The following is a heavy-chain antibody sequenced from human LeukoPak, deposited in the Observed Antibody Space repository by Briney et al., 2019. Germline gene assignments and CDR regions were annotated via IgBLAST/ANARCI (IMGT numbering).Heavy chain of an antibody. J-gene: IGHJ5*02. D-gene: IGHD2-15*01. Sequence: SETLSLTCAVYGGSFSGYYWSWIRQPPGKGLEWIGEINHSGSTNYNPSLKSRVTISVDTSKNQFSLKLSSVTAADTAVYYCARTSVVVAAFLPRAYHGRFDPWGQGTLVTVPS. CDR1: GGSFSGYY. V-gene: IGHV4-34*01. CDR3: ARTSVVVAAFLPRAYHGRFDP. CDR2: INHSGST.